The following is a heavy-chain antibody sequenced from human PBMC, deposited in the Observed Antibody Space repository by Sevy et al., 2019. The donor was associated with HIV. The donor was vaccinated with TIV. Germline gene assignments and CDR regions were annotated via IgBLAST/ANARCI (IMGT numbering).Heavy chain of an antibody. Sequence: GGSLRLSCAASGFTFSSYAMSWARQAPGKGLEWVSAISGSGGSTYYADSVKGRFTISRDNSKNTLYLQMNSLRAEDTAVYYCANAADYDRSGYRGNYWGQGTLVTVSS. CDR2: ISGSGGST. V-gene: IGHV3-23*01. D-gene: IGHD3-22*01. CDR3: ANAADYDRSGYRGNY. J-gene: IGHJ4*02. CDR1: GFTFSSYA.